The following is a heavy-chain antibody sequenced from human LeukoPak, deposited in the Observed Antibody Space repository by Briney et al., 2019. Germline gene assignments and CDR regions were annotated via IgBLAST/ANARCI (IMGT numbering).Heavy chain of an antibody. V-gene: IGHV4-39*01. CDR1: GGSINSNNYY. Sequence: SETLSLTCTVSGGSINSNNYYWGWIRQPPGKGLEWIGSIYYSGNTYYNPSLKSRVTLPVDTSKNQFSLKLSSVTAADTAVFYCARLWSGLRPPDYWGQGTLVTVSS. J-gene: IGHJ4*02. CDR3: ARLWSGLRPPDY. CDR2: IYYSGNT. D-gene: IGHD3-3*01.